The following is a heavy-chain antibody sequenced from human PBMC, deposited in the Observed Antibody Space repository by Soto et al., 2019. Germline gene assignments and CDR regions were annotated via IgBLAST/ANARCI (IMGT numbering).Heavy chain of an antibody. D-gene: IGHD6-13*01. V-gene: IGHV3-30*18. CDR2: ISYDGSNK. Sequence: PGGSLRLSCAASGFTFSSYGMHWVRQAPGKGLEWVAVISYDGSNKYYADSVKGRFTISRDNSKNTLYLQMNSLRAEDTAVYYCAKDQRSIAAAGKRGGMDVWGQGTTVTVSS. CDR1: GFTFSSYG. CDR3: AKDQRSIAAAGKRGGMDV. J-gene: IGHJ6*02.